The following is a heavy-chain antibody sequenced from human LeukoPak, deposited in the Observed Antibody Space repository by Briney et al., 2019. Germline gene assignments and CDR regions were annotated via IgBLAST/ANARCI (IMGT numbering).Heavy chain of an antibody. V-gene: IGHV3-21*01. D-gene: IGHD3-9*01. Sequence: GGSLRLSCAASGFTFSSYSMNWVRQAPGKGLEWVSSISSSSSHIYYADSVKGRFTISRDNAKNSLYLQMNSLRAEDTAVYYCARDSDILTGYSADFDYWGQGTLVTVSS. J-gene: IGHJ4*02. CDR3: ARDSDILTGYSADFDY. CDR2: ISSSSSHI. CDR1: GFTFSSYS.